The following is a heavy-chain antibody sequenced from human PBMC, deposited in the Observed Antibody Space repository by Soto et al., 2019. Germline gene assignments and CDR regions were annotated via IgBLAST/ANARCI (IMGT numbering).Heavy chain of an antibody. D-gene: IGHD3-10*01. J-gene: IGHJ4*02. CDR2: INPSTGTT. CDR1: GYTFTNDY. CDR3: ARCSWDRGWGVKGFDY. V-gene: IGHV1-46*01. Sequence: QVQLVQSGAEVKKPGASVKVSCKASGYTFTNDYMHWVRQAPGQGLEWMGIINPSTGTTSYAQKFQGRVTMPMETSTSTVHLELGSLRSDGTAVDYCARCSWDRGWGVKGFDYWGQGTMVTVSS.